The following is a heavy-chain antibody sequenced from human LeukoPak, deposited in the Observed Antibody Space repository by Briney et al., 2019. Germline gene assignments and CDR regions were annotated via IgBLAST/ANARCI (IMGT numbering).Heavy chain of an antibody. V-gene: IGHV3-48*04. J-gene: IGHJ4*02. CDR2: ISSSSSTI. D-gene: IGHD3-10*01. CDR1: GFTFSSYS. Sequence: GGSLRLSCAASGFTFSSYSMNWVRQAPGKGLEWVSYISSSSSTIYYADSVKGRFTISRDNAKNSLYLQMNSLRAEDTAVYCCARAVFSGGVWFGEFYDYWGQGTLVTVSS. CDR3: ARAVFSGGVWFGEFYDY.